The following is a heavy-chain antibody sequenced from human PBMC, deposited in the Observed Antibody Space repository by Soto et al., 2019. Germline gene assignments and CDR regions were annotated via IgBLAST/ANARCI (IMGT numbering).Heavy chain of an antibody. Sequence: SETLSLTCAVYGGSFSGYYWSWIRQPPGKGLEWIGEINHSGSTNYNPSLKSRVTISVDTSKNQFSLKLSSVTAADTAVYYCATRLRWYNWFDPWGQRTLVTVSS. CDR2: INHSGST. D-gene: IGHD4-17*01. V-gene: IGHV4-34*01. CDR3: ATRLRWYNWFDP. J-gene: IGHJ5*02. CDR1: GGSFSGYY.